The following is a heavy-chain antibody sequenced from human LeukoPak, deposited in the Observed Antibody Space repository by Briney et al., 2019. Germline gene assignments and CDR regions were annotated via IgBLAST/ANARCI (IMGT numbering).Heavy chain of an antibody. CDR2: IYYTGST. D-gene: IGHD3-22*01. CDR3: ARVGSSGYNFDS. CDR1: GGSIGSYY. J-gene: IGHJ4*02. V-gene: IGHV4-59*01. Sequence: SETLSLTCTVSGGSIGSYYWSWIRQPPGEGLEWIGYIYYTGSTNYNPSLKSRVTISVDTSKSQFSLKLTSVTAADTAIYYCARVGSSGYNFDSWGQGTLVTVSS.